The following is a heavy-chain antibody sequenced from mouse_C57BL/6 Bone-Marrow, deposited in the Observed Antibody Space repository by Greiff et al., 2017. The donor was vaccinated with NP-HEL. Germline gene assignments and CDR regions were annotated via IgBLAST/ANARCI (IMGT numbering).Heavy chain of an antibody. V-gene: IGHV1-20*01. CDR3: ANGYWFAY. D-gene: IGHD2-2*01. Sequence: EVQLQESGPELVKPGDSVKISCKASGYSFTGYFMNWVMQSPGKSLEWIGRINPYNGDTFYNQKFKGKATLTVDKSSSTAYMELRSLTSEYSAVYYCANGYWFAYWGKGTLVTVSA. CDR2: INPYNGDT. CDR1: GYSFTGYF. J-gene: IGHJ3*01.